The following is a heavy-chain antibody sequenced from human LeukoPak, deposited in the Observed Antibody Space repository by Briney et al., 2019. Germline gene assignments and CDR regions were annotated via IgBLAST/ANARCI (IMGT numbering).Heavy chain of an antibody. J-gene: IGHJ5*02. V-gene: IGHV3-30*02. CDR1: GFTFSSYG. CDR2: IRYDGSNK. D-gene: IGHD6-6*01. Sequence: GGSLRLTCAASGFTFSSYGMHWVRQAPGKGLEWVAFIRYDGSNKYYADSVKGRFTISRDNSKNTLYLQMNSLRAEDTAVYYCARRRGGSSRGKYNWFDPWGQGTLVTVSS. CDR3: ARRRGGSSRGKYNWFDP.